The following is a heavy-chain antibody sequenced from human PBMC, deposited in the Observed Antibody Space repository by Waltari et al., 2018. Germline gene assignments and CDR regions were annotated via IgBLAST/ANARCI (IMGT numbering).Heavy chain of an antibody. J-gene: IGHJ4*02. V-gene: IGHV3-23*01. Sequence: EVQLLESGGTLVQPGGSLRLSCAASGFSFNTFAVTWVRQAPGKGLEWVSGIRNSGDSVNYANYVKGRFTISRDNTKNTLYLQMNSLGAEDAAVYYCAKNWGGLDYWGQGTLVSVSS. D-gene: IGHD3-16*01. CDR3: AKNWGGLDY. CDR2: IRNSGDSV. CDR1: GFSFNTFA.